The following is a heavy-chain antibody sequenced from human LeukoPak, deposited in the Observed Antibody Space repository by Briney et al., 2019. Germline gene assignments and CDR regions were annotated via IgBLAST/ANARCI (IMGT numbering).Heavy chain of an antibody. Sequence: GGSLRLSCAASGFTFSSYEMNWVRQAPGKGLEWVSVIYSGGSTYYADSVKGRFTISRDNSKNTLYLQMNSLRAEDTAVYYCARVSGSYSDWGQGTLVTVSS. CDR3: ARVSGSYSD. V-gene: IGHV3-53*01. CDR1: GFTFSSYE. CDR2: IYSGGST. D-gene: IGHD1-26*01. J-gene: IGHJ4*02.